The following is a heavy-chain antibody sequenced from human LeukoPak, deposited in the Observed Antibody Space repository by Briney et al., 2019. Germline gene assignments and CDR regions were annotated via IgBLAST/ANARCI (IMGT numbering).Heavy chain of an antibody. CDR3: ASGMITMIVFDY. CDR2: IYHSGST. V-gene: IGHV4-38-2*02. CDR1: GYSISSGYY. J-gene: IGHJ4*02. D-gene: IGHD3-22*01. Sequence: SETLSLTCTVSGYSISSGYYWGWIRQPPGKELEWIGSIYHSGSTNYNPSLKSRVTISVDTSKNQFSLKLSSVTAADTAVYYCASGMITMIVFDYWGQGTLVTVSS.